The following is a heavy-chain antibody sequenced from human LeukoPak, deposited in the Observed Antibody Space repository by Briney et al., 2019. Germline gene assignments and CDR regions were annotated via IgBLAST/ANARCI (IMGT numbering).Heavy chain of an antibody. Sequence: GGSLRLSCAASGFTFSDYYMSWIRQAPGKGLEWVSYISSSGSTIYYADSVKGRFTISRDNAKNSLYLQMNSLRAEDTAVYYCAKVAPIRPPSPYGAWAQGPLVTVPS. D-gene: IGHD5-12*01. CDR1: GFTFSDYY. J-gene: IGHJ5*02. CDR3: AKVAPIRPPSPYGA. V-gene: IGHV3-11*01. CDR2: ISSSGSTI.